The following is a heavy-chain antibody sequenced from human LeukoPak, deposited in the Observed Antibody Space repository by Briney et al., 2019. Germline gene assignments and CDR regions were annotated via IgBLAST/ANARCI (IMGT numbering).Heavy chain of an antibody. Sequence: PGGSLRLSCAASGFTFSSYSMNWVRQAPGKGLEWVSYISSSSSTIYYADSVKGRFTIPRDNAKNSLYLQMNSLRAEDTAVYYCARSLVATAMVTPFDYWGQGTLVTVSS. V-gene: IGHV3-48*04. CDR1: GFTFSSYS. CDR2: ISSSSSTI. J-gene: IGHJ4*02. D-gene: IGHD5-18*01. CDR3: ARSLVATAMVTPFDY.